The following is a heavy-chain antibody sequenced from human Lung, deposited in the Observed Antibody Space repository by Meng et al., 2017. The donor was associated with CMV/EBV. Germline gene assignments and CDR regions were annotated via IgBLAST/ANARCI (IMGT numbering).Heavy chain of an antibody. CDR3: AREAGRDGYATPKFDY. Sequence: QVRLPESGPGLVKPSQTLSLTCTVSGGSNGSGGYYWSWIRQHPGKGLEWIGYIYYTGSTFYNPSLKSRVTISVDTSKNQFSLKLIPATAADTAVYYCAREAGRDGYATPKFDYWGQGTLVTVSS. V-gene: IGHV4-31*03. CDR2: IYYTGST. J-gene: IGHJ4*02. D-gene: IGHD5-24*01. CDR1: GGSNGSGGYY.